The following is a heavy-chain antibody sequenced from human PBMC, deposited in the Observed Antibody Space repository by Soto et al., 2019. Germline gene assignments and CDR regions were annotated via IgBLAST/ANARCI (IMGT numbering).Heavy chain of an antibody. J-gene: IGHJ4*02. CDR1: GGTFSTYA. CDR2: IIPIFGTE. D-gene: IGHD1-26*01. V-gene: IGHV1-69*14. Sequence: QVQLVQSGAEVNKPGSSVKVYCKASGGTFSTYAIIWLRQAPGQGLEWMGGIIPIFGTENYAQKFQGRVTITADKSTSTAYMDLSSLTSDGTAVYYCARAYSGSYFDSWGQGTLVTVTS. CDR3: ARAYSGSYFDS.